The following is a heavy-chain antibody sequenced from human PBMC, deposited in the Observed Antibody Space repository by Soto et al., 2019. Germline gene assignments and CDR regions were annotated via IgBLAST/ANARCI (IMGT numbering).Heavy chain of an antibody. CDR3: ATPDGSLEAFDI. CDR2: IYPGDSDT. V-gene: IGHV5-51*01. CDR1: WYSFTSYL. D-gene: IGHD5-12*01. Sequence: RGESLKISCKGSWYSFTSYLIGCVRQMPWKGLEWMGIIYPGDSDTRYSPSFQGQVTISADKSISTAYLQWSSLKASDTAMYYCATPDGSLEAFDIWGQGTMVTVSS. J-gene: IGHJ3*02.